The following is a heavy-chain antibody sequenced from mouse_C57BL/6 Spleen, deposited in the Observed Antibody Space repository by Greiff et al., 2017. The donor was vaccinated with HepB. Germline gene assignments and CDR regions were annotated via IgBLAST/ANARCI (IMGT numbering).Heavy chain of an antibody. D-gene: IGHD3-3*01. CDR3: ARRWDRGFAY. Sequence: VQLQQSGPELVKPGASVKISCKASGYAFSSSWMNWVKQRPGKGLEWIGRIYPGDGDTNYNGKFKGKATLTADKSSSTAYMQLSSLTSEDSAVYFCARRWDRGFAYWGQGTLVTVSA. J-gene: IGHJ3*01. CDR1: GYAFSSSW. CDR2: IYPGDGDT. V-gene: IGHV1-82*01.